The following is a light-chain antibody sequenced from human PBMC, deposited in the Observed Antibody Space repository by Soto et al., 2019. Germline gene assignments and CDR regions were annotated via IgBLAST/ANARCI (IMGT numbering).Light chain of an antibody. J-gene: IGKJ1*01. CDR1: QSVSNN. Sequence: EIVITQSPATLSVSHGQWDTISGRASQSVSNNLAWYQQKPGQAPRLHSDGASTRATGIPARFSGSGAGTEFTLTISSLQSEDFAVYSCHQSNDWWTFGQGTKVGI. CDR3: HQSNDWWT. CDR2: GAS. V-gene: IGKV3-15*01.